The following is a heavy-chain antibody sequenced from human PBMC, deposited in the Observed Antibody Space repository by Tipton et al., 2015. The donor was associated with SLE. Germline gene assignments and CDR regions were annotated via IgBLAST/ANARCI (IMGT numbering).Heavy chain of an antibody. CDR2: IYYSGST. V-gene: IGHV4-39*07. CDR1: GGSISSSSYY. D-gene: IGHD1-26*01. CDR3: ARWELLPNAFDI. J-gene: IGHJ3*02. Sequence: TLSLTCTVSGGSISSSSYYWGWIRQPPGKGLEWIGSIYYSGSTYYNPSLKSRVTISVDTSKNQFSLKLSSVTAADTAVYYCARWELLPNAFDIWGQGTMVTVSS.